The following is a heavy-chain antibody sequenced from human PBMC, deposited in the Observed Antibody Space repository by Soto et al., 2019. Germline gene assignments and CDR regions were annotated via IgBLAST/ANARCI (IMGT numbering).Heavy chain of an antibody. CDR3: ARFEGYCSGGSCSHYYGMDV. J-gene: IGHJ6*02. V-gene: IGHV4-31*02. CDR1: GGSISSGGYY. D-gene: IGHD2-15*01. Sequence: KPSETLSLTCTVSGGSISSGGYYWSWIRQHPGKGLEWIGYIYYSGSTYYNPSLKSRVTISVDTSKNQFSLKLSSVTAADTAVYYCARFEGYCSGGSCSHYYGMDVWGQGTTVTVSS. CDR2: IYYSGST.